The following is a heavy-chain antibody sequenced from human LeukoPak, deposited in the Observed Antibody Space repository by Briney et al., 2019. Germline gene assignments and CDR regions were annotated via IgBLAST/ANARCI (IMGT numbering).Heavy chain of an antibody. V-gene: IGHV4-59*01. D-gene: IGHD1-26*01. Sequence: YIYYSGSTNYNPSLKSRVTISVDTSKNQFSLKLSSVTAADTAVYYCARSIVGSINYFDPWGQGTLVTVSS. J-gene: IGHJ5*02. CDR3: ARSIVGSINYFDP. CDR2: IYYSGST.